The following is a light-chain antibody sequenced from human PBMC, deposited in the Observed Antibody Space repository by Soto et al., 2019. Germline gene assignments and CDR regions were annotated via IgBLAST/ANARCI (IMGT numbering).Light chain of an antibody. CDR2: DSS. CDR3: QQYDDLPLT. J-gene: IGKJ4*01. CDR1: QDISNY. V-gene: IGKV1-33*01. Sequence: DIQMTQSPSSLSASVGDRVTLTCQASQDISNYLNWYQQKPGQAPKLLIYDSSALETGVPSRFSGSGSATVFTLTISSLQPEDFGTYYCQQYDDLPLTFGGGTKVE.